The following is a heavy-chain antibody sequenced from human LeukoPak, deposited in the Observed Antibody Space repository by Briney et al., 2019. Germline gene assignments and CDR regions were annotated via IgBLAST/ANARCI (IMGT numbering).Heavy chain of an antibody. V-gene: IGHV1-2*02. Sequence: ASVKVSCKAYGYTFTGYYMHWVRQAPGQGLEWMGWISPNSGGTNYAQKFQGRVTMTRDTYTSTAYMELSRLRSDDTAVYFCARVYYYDSSGYRNYYFDSWGQGTLVTVSS. CDR1: GYTFTGYY. CDR2: ISPNSGGT. J-gene: IGHJ4*02. D-gene: IGHD3-22*01. CDR3: ARVYYYDSSGYRNYYFDS.